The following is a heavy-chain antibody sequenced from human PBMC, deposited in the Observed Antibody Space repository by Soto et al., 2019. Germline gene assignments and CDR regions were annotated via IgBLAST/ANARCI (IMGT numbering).Heavy chain of an antibody. CDR1: GYTFTGPY. V-gene: IGHV1-2*02. CDR3: ARDFRTDSHGVDV. J-gene: IGHJ6*02. CDR2: INPNSGGT. Sequence: VKVSCKASGYTFTGPYIHWVRQAPGQGLEWMGWINPNSGGTNFAQKFQGRVTMTRDTSISTVYMELNSLRSDDTAVYYCARDFRTDSHGVDVWGQGTAVTVSS. D-gene: IGHD3-22*01.